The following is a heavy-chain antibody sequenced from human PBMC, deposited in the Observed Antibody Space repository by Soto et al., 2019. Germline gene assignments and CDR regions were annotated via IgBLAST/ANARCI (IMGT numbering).Heavy chain of an antibody. D-gene: IGHD6-13*01. CDR3: ASHIAAAGTGSYYYGIDV. CDR2: IYPGDSDT. CDR1: GNSFTSYW. J-gene: IGHJ6*02. Sequence: PGESLKISCKGSGNSFTSYWSGWVRQMPGKGLEWMGSIYPGDSDTRYSTSFQGQVTISADKSISTAYLQWSSLKASDNAMYYCASHIAAAGTGSYYYGIDVWGQGTTVTVPS. V-gene: IGHV5-51*01.